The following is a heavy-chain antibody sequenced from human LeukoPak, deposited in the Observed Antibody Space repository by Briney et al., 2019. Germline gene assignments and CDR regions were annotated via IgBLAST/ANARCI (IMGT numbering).Heavy chain of an antibody. CDR1: GGSISSGGYY. V-gene: IGHV4-31*03. CDR2: IYYSGST. J-gene: IGHJ4*02. D-gene: IGHD2-15*01. Sequence: PSQTLSLTCTVSGGSISSGGYYWSWIRQHPGKGLEWIGYIYYSGSTYYNPSLKSRVTISVDTSKNQFSLKLSSVTAADTAVYYCARDLDCSGGSCYPHGYWGQGTLVTVSS. CDR3: ARDLDCSGGSCYPHGY.